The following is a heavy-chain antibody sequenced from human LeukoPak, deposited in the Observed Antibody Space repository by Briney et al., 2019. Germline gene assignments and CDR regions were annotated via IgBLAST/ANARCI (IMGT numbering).Heavy chain of an antibody. CDR1: GFTFSSYW. V-gene: IGHV3-7*01. Sequence: GGSLRLSCAASGFTFSSYWMSWVRQAPGKGLEWVANIKQDGSEKYYVDSVKGRFTISRDNAKNSLYLQMNSLRAEDTAVYYCARVIGRVYYGMDVWGQGTTVTVSS. CDR2: IKQDGSEK. J-gene: IGHJ6*02. CDR3: ARVIGRVYYGMDV.